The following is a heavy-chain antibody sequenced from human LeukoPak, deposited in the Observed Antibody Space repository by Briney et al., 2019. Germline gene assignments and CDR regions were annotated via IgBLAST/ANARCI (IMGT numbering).Heavy chain of an antibody. Sequence: GGSLRLSCAASGFTFSTYWMSWVRQAPGKGLEWVANIKQDESEKYYVDSVKGRFTISRDNAKNSLYLQMNSLRAEDTAVYYCARDGEIAAAGLYYFDYWGQGTLVTVSS. J-gene: IGHJ4*02. V-gene: IGHV3-7*01. CDR3: ARDGEIAAAGLYYFDY. D-gene: IGHD6-13*01. CDR2: IKQDESEK. CDR1: GFTFSTYW.